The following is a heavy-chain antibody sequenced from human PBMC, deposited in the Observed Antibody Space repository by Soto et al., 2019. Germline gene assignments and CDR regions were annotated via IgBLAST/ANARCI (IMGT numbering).Heavy chain of an antibody. V-gene: IGHV3-11*01. CDR1: GFTFSDYY. D-gene: IGHD6-13*01. Sequence: PGGSLRLSCAASGFTFSDYYMSWIRQAPGKGLEWVSYISSSGSTIYYADSVKGRFTISRDNAKNSLYLQMNSLRAEDTAVYYCARDAAAGPPNKPYYYYYMDVWGKGTTVTVSS. CDR3: ARDAAAGPPNKPYYYYYMDV. CDR2: ISSSGSTI. J-gene: IGHJ6*03.